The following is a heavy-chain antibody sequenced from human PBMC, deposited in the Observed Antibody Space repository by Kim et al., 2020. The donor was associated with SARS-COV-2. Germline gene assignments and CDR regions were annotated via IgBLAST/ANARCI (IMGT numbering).Heavy chain of an antibody. CDR2: INPSGGST. D-gene: IGHD3-10*01. CDR3: ARDPITMVQGVIITKPNYYGMDV. J-gene: IGHJ6*02. CDR1: GYTFTSYY. Sequence: ASVKVSCKASGYTFTSYYMHWVRQAPGQGLEWMGIINPSGGSTSYAQKFQGRVTMTRDTSTSTVYMELSSLRSEDTAVYYCARDPITMVQGVIITKPNYYGMDVWGQGTTVTVSS. V-gene: IGHV1-46*01.